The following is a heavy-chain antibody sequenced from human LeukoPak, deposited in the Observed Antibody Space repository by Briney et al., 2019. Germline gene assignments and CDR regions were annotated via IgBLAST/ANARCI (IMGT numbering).Heavy chain of an antibody. CDR2: ISYSGIA. CDR3: ARVLYDYYFDY. V-gene: IGHV4-31*11. J-gene: IGHJ4*02. Sequence: SETLSLTCAVSGGSFSSGGYYWSWIRHHPGKGLEWLACISYSGIAYYNPSLKSRLTISVDTSKNQFSLELSSVTAADTALYYCARVLYDYYFDYWGQGTLVTVCS. CDR1: GGSFSSGGYY. D-gene: IGHD2/OR15-2a*01.